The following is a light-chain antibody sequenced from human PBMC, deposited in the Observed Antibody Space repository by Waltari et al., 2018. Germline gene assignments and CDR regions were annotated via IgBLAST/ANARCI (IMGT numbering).Light chain of an antibody. CDR1: QSVSDW. CDR2: DCS. V-gene: IGKV1-5*01. Sequence: EIQMTQSPSTLSASVGDRVTIPCRASQSVSDWLAWYQQKPGKAPELLIFDCSTLKSGVPSRFSGRGSGTEFTLTISSLQPDDFATYYCQHYSHSSPWTFGQGTKVEIK. CDR3: QHYSHSSPWT. J-gene: IGKJ1*01.